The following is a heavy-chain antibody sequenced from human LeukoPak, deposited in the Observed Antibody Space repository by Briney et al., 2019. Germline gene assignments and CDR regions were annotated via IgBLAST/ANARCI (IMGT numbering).Heavy chain of an antibody. CDR2: ISRTGNYI. J-gene: IGHJ4*02. CDR1: GFTLSRYN. Sequence: GGSLRLSCAASGFTLSRYNMNWVRQAPGKGLEWVSSISRTGNYIYYAESVKGRFTISRDNAQNSLFLQMNSLRVEDTAVYYCARVPETDCSGGSCYSGLDYWGQGTLVPVSS. V-gene: IGHV3-21*01. CDR3: ARVPETDCSGGSCYSGLDY. D-gene: IGHD2-15*01.